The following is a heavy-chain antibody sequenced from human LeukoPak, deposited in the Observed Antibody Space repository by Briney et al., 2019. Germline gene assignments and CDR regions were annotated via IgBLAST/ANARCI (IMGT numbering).Heavy chain of an antibody. J-gene: IGHJ4*02. CDR3: ARGEETTVTTMDY. CDR2: ISAYNGNT. Sequence: ASVKVSFKSSGYTFTIYTIIWVRQAPGQGLEWMGWISAYNGNTNYAQNLQGRVALTRDTSTTTAYMELRSLRSDDTAVYYCARGEETTVTTMDYWGQGTLVTVSS. D-gene: IGHD4-17*01. CDR1: GYTFTIYT. V-gene: IGHV1-18*01.